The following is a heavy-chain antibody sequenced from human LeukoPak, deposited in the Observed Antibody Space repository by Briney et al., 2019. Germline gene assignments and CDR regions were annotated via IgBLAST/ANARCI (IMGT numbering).Heavy chain of an antibody. Sequence: SETLSLTCTVSGGSISSYYWSWIRQPPGKGLEWIGSMYYSGKTNYNPSLKSRVTISVDMSKNQFSLNLRSVTAADTAVYYCAKVSYYYGSGSYLWGQGTLVTVSS. CDR3: AKVSYYYGSGSYL. J-gene: IGHJ4*02. CDR2: MYYSGKT. CDR1: GGSISSYY. D-gene: IGHD3-10*01. V-gene: IGHV4-59*08.